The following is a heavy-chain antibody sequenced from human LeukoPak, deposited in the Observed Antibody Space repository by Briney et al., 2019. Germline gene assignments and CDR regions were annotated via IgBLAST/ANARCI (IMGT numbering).Heavy chain of an antibody. V-gene: IGHV5-51*01. D-gene: IGHD3-3*01. J-gene: IGHJ3*02. CDR3: ARRPSYDFWSGYYGVDGLDI. CDR1: GYSFTSYW. CDR2: IYPADSTA. Sequence: GESLKISCKGSGYSFTSYWIGWVRQMPGKGLEWMGIIYPADSTAHYSPSFQGQVTISVDKSISTAYPQWNSLRASDTAMYYCARRPSYDFWSGYYGVDGLDIWGQGTMVTVSS.